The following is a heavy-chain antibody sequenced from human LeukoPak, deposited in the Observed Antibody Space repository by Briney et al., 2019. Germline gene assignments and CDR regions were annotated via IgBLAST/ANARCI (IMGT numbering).Heavy chain of an antibody. Sequence: SVKVSCKASGGTFSSYAISWVRQAPGQGLEWMGGFIPIFGTANYAQKFQGRVTITTDESTSTAYMELSSLRSDDTAVYYCARVYPYYDSSGYFDYWGQGTLVTVSS. CDR2: FIPIFGTA. CDR1: GGTFSSYA. D-gene: IGHD3-22*01. V-gene: IGHV1-69*05. CDR3: ARVYPYYDSSGYFDY. J-gene: IGHJ4*02.